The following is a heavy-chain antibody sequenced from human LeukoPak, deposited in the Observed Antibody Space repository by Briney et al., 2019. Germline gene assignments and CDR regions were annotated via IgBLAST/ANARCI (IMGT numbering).Heavy chain of an antibody. V-gene: IGHV3-30-3*01. D-gene: IGHD2-15*01. CDR1: GFTFSSYA. J-gene: IGHJ6*02. CDR3: ARAGGYCSGGSCYSDYYHGMDV. CDR2: ISYDGSNK. Sequence: PGGSLRLSCAASGFTFSSYAMHWVRQAPGKGLEWVAVISYDGSNKYYADSVKGRFTISRDNSKNTLYLQMNSLRAEDTAVYYCARAGGYCSGGSCYSDYYHGMDVWGQGTTVTVSS.